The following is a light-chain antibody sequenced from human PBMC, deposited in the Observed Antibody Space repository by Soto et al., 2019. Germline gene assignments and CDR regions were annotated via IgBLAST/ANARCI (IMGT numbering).Light chain of an antibody. V-gene: IGKV3-20*01. CDR2: EAS. CDR3: QQYVNSPFT. CDR1: QTVRGNY. Sequence: FVLTQSPGTLSLSPGERATLSCRASQTVRGNYIAWYQQKPGQAPRVLIFEASRRATGTPDRFSGSGSGTDFTLTISRLEPEDFAVYYCQQYVNSPFTFGQGTNXEI. J-gene: IGKJ2*01.